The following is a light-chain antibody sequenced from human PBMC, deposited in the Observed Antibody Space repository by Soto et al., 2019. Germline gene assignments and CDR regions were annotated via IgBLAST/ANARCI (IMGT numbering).Light chain of an antibody. CDR1: QSISTW. J-gene: IGKJ1*01. Sequence: DTQMTQSPSTLSASVGDRVTITCRASQSISTWLAWYQQRPGKAPKLLIHRASSLQSGVPSRFSGSGSGTEVTLTLSSLQPDDFAIYYCRQYNSYSSTFGQGTKVEIK. V-gene: IGKV1-5*03. CDR2: RAS. CDR3: RQYNSYSST.